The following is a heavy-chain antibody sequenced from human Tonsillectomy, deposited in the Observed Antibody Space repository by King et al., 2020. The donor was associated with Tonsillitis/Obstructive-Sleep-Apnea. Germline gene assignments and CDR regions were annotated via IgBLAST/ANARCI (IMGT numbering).Heavy chain of an antibody. CDR2: SRPNNGDT. CDR3: ARDYYHSSGYYHGYFQH. Sequence: QLVQSGAEVKEPGASVKVSCKASGYTFTNYDLTWVRQAPGQGLEWMGWSRPNNGDTNYAQKLKGRVTMTSDTSTNTAYMELRSLRSDDTAVYYCARDYYHSSGYYHGYFQHWGQGTLVTVSS. CDR1: GYTFTNYD. V-gene: IGHV1-18*01. D-gene: IGHD3-22*01. J-gene: IGHJ1*01.